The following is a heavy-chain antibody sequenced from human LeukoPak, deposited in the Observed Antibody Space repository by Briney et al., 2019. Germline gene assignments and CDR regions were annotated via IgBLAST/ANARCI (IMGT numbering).Heavy chain of an antibody. CDR3: ARLTVVMVYSIQENWLDP. CDR2: INPNSGGT. J-gene: IGHJ5*02. Sequence: ASVKVSCKASGYTFTSYGISWVRQAPGQGLEWMGWINPNSGGTNYAQKFQGWVTMTRDTSISTAYMELSRLRSDDTAVYYCARLTVVMVYSIQENWLDPWGQGTLVTVSS. D-gene: IGHD2-8*01. CDR1: GYTFTSYG. V-gene: IGHV1-2*04.